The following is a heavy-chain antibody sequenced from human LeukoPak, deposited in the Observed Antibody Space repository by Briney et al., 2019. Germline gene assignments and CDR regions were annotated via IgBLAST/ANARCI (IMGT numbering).Heavy chain of an antibody. J-gene: IGHJ4*02. CDR3: ARERRFSSSSSVFDY. CDR1: GYTFTRHY. D-gene: IGHD6-6*01. Sequence: ASVNVSCKASGYTFTRHYIHWVRQAPGQGLEWMGWIDPNSGGTNYAQKFQGRITLARDTSISTAYMELTRLRSDDTAVYYCARERRFSSSSSVFDYWGQGTLVTVS. V-gene: IGHV1-2*02. CDR2: IDPNSGGT.